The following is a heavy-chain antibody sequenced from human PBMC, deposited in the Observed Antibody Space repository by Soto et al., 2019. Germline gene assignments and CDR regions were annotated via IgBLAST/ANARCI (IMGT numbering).Heavy chain of an antibody. J-gene: IGHJ4*02. CDR1: GYTFTNYG. CDR2: INTYNGNT. CDR3: AQDGVDHTASGTGGY. V-gene: IGHV1-18*01. Sequence: QVHLVQSGPEVKKPGASVRVSCRASGYTFTNYGIGWGRQAPGQGLEWMGWINTYNGNTNYAQRFRGRLTMTTDTSTTTAYMELRSLKSDDTAMYYCAQDGVDHTASGTGGYWGEGTLVTVSS. D-gene: IGHD5-18*01.